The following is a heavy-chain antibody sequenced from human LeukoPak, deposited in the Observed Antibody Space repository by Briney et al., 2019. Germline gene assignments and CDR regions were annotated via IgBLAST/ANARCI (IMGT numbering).Heavy chain of an antibody. D-gene: IGHD4-17*01. V-gene: IGHV1-69*05. Sequence: SVKVSCKXSGGTFNNSAISWVRQAPGQGLEWLGGIMPLFGTAGYAQKFQGRVTITKDESTRTVYLELTSLTSDDTAVYYCARDVHGDYGSGWFDPWGQGTLVSVSS. CDR1: GGTFNNSA. CDR2: IMPLFGTA. CDR3: ARDVHGDYGSGWFDP. J-gene: IGHJ5*02.